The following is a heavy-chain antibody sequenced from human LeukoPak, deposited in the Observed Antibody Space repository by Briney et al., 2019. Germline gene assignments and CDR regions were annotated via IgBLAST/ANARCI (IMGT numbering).Heavy chain of an antibody. V-gene: IGHV3-49*04. D-gene: IGHD3-3*01. Sequence: PGGPLRLSCTASGFTFGDYAISWVRQAPGKGLECVGFIRSKTYGETTEYAASVRGRFTISRDDCKSIAYLQMNSLQTEDTAVYYCTTGDYDFWTIYYKYYYYYYMDVWGKGTTVTVSS. CDR2: IRSKTYGETT. J-gene: IGHJ6*03. CDR1: GFTFGDYA. CDR3: TTGDYDFWTIYYKYYYYYYMDV.